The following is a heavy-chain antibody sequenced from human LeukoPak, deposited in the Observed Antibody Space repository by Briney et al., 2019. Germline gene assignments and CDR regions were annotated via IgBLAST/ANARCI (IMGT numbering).Heavy chain of an antibody. J-gene: IGHJ6*03. CDR1: GGTFTSYG. V-gene: IGHV1-18*01. Sequence: GASVKVSCKASGGTFTSYGISWVRQAPGQGLEWMGWISAYNGNTNYAQKLQGRVTMTTDTSTSTAYMELRSLRSDDTAVYYCARVAPPPITMVRGAYYYYMDVWGKGTAVTISS. CDR3: ARVAPPPITMVRGAYYYYMDV. D-gene: IGHD3-10*01. CDR2: ISAYNGNT.